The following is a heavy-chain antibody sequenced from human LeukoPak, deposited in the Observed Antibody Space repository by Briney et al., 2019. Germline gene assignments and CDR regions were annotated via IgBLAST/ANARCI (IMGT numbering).Heavy chain of an antibody. D-gene: IGHD6-19*01. Sequence: SETLSLTCTVSGGSISSGDYYWSWIRQPPGKGLEWIGYIYYSESTYYNPPLKSRVTISVDTSKNQFSLKLSSVTAADTAVYYCARDSGGWYARVDYWGQGTLVTVSS. CDR2: IYYSEST. CDR1: GGSISSGDYY. J-gene: IGHJ4*02. V-gene: IGHV4-30-4*08. CDR3: ARDSGGWYARVDY.